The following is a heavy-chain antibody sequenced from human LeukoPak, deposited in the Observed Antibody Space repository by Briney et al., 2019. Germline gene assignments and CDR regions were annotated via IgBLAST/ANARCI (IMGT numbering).Heavy chain of an antibody. J-gene: IGHJ4*02. CDR1: GVSFSGYY. CDR3: ARDPTTEVNLPYYFDF. CDR2: INHSGST. D-gene: IGHD4-23*01. V-gene: IGHV4-34*01. Sequence: SETLSLTCAVYGVSFSGYYWSWICQPPGKGLEWIVEINHSGSTNYNPSLKSRVTISVDTSKNQFSLKLSSVTAADTAVYYCARDPTTEVNLPYYFDFWGQGTLVAVSS.